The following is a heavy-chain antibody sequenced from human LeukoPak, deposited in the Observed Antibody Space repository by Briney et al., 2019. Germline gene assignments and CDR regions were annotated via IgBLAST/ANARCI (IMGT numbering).Heavy chain of an antibody. Sequence: PSETLSLTCAVSGGSISSSNWWSWVRQPPGKGLEWIGEIYHSGSTNYNPSLKSRVTISVDKSKNQFSLKLSSVTAADTAVYYCASPSALLWFGEVAFDIWGQGTMVTVSS. J-gene: IGHJ3*02. CDR2: IYHSGST. CDR3: ASPSALLWFGEVAFDI. CDR1: GGSISSSNW. V-gene: IGHV4-4*02. D-gene: IGHD3-10*01.